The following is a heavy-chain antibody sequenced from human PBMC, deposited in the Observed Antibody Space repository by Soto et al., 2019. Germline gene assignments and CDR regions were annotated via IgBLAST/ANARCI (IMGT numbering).Heavy chain of an antibody. Sequence: QVQLVQSGAEVKKPGSSVKISCKASGGTFSSNTINWVRQAAGQWLEWMGGIIPLFGTANYAEKFQGRVTITADKSTNTEYMELNSLRSEDTAVYFCASKAACGGDCYAFDSWGQGTLVTVSS. CDR1: GGTFSSNT. J-gene: IGHJ4*02. D-gene: IGHD2-21*02. V-gene: IGHV1-69*06. CDR2: IIPLFGTA. CDR3: ASKAACGGDCYAFDS.